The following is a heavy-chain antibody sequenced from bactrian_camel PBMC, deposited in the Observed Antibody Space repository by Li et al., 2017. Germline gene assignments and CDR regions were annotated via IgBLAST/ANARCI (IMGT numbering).Heavy chain of an antibody. J-gene: IGHJ6*01. V-gene: IGHV3S60*01. CDR1: TGPDNC. D-gene: IGHD7*01. Sequence: HVQLVESGGGSVVPGGSLRLSCQHTGPDNCMAWFRQPPGQERVAVAATYRSGGGTWYGSPVKGRFTISHDNAKNTAYLQMNSLQPEDTAMYYCAAGSFAPCSVTYALQRFRYWGRGT. CDR2: TYRSGGGT. CDR3: AAGSFAPCSVTYALQRFRY.